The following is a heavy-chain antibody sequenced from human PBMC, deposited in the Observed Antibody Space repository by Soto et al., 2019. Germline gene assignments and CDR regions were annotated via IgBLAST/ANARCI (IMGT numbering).Heavy chain of an antibody. Sequence: QVQLVESGGGVVQPGRSLRLSCAASGFTFSSYGMHWVRQAPGKGLEWVAVIWYDGSNKYYADSVKGRFTISRDNSKNTLYLQRNSLRAEDTAVYYCAREEAGYNWNLSYYYGMDVWGQGTTVTVSS. CDR1: GFTFSSYG. V-gene: IGHV3-33*01. CDR2: IWYDGSNK. D-gene: IGHD1-1*01. CDR3: AREEAGYNWNLSYYYGMDV. J-gene: IGHJ6*02.